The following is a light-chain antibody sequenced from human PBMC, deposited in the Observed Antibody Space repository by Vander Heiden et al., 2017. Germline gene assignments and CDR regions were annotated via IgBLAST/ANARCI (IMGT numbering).Light chain of an antibody. Sequence: EIVMTQSPVTLSVSPGERATFSCRASQSVNTNLAWYQQRPGQAPRLLIHGASTRATGIPARFSGSGSGTEFTLSITSLQSEDFAVYYCQHYNNWPHTLGQGTKLEIK. CDR3: QHYNNWPHT. CDR1: QSVNTN. V-gene: IGKV3-15*01. CDR2: GAS. J-gene: IGKJ2*01.